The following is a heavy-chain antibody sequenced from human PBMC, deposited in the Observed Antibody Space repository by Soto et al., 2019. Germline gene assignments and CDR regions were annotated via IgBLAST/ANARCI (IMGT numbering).Heavy chain of an antibody. Sequence: SETLSLTCTVSGGSISSYYWSWIRQPPGKGLEWIGYIYYSGSTNYNPSRKSRVTISVDTSKNQFSLKLSSVTAAETAVYYCARSIQLWLRGYYYYYYMDVWGKGTTVTVSS. CDR2: IYYSGST. CDR3: ARSIQLWLRGYYYYYYMDV. J-gene: IGHJ6*03. V-gene: IGHV4-59*01. D-gene: IGHD5-18*01. CDR1: GGSISSYY.